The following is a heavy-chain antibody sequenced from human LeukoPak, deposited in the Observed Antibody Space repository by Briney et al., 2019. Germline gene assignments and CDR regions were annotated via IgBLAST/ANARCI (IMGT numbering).Heavy chain of an antibody. CDR1: GGSISTYS. CDR3: ARVIVATIGSYFDY. CDR2: IYYSGNT. J-gene: IGHJ4*02. D-gene: IGHD5-12*01. V-gene: IGHV4-59*01. Sequence: SETLSLTCTVSGGSISTYSWSWVRQPPGKGLEWIGYIYYSGNTIYNPSLRSRVIISVDTSKNQISLKLSSVTAADTAVYYCARVIVATIGSYFDYWGQGSLVTVSS.